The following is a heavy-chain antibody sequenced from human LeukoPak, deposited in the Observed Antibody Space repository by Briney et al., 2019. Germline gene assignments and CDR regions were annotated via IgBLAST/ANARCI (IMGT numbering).Heavy chain of an antibody. CDR1: GGSISSSSYS. D-gene: IGHD3-3*01. V-gene: IGHV4-39*01. CDR2: IYYSGTT. CDR3: AGLRFDFWSGYTHPYFDY. Sequence: SETLSLTCTVSGGSISSSSYSWGWIRQPPGRGLEWIGSIYYSGTTYYNPSLKSRVTISVDTSKIQFSLKLSSVAATDTAVYFCAGLRFDFWSGYTHPYFDYWGQGTLVTVSS. J-gene: IGHJ4*02.